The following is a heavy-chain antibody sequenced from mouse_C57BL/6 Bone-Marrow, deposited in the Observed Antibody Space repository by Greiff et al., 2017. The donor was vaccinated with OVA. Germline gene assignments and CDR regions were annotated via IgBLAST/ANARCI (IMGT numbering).Heavy chain of an antibody. D-gene: IGHD2-3*01. J-gene: IGHJ1*03. CDR2: IGPGSGST. V-gene: IGHV1-77*01. CDR1: GYTFTDYY. Sequence: QVQLQQSGAELVKPGASVKISCKASGYTFTDYYINWVKQRPGQGLEWIGKIGPGSGSTYYNEKFQGKATLTADKSSSTAYMQLSSLTSEDSAVYFCAREDGYYVRSWYVDVWGTGTTVTVSS. CDR3: AREDGYYVRSWYVDV.